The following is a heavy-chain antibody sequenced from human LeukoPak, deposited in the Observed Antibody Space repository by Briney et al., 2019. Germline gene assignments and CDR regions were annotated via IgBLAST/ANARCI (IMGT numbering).Heavy chain of an antibody. J-gene: IGHJ4*02. CDR1: GGSISNYY. D-gene: IGHD5-18*01. CDR2: IYYSGST. V-gene: IGHV4-59*01. CDR3: ARGSRGYTYG. Sequence: PSETLSLTCTVSGGSISNYYWSWIRQPPGKGLEWIGYIYYSGSTNYNPSLKSRVTISVDTSKNQFSLKLSSVTAADTAVYYCARGSRGYTYGWGQGTLVTVSS.